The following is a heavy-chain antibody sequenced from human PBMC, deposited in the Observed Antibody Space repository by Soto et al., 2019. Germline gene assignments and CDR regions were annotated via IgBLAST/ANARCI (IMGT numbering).Heavy chain of an antibody. CDR2: VNPSGGHT. V-gene: IGHV1-46*01. CDR1: GDTFTDYY. D-gene: IGHD2-21*02. Sequence: QVQLVQSGAEVKKPGASVKVSCKASGDTFTDYYIHWVRQAPGQGLEWMGTVNPSGGHTTYAQHFLGRRTMARETSTSTLYMELTSLTSEATAVYYCARGGHVVVVTAALDYWGQGTLVTVSS. CDR3: ARGGHVVVVTAALDY. J-gene: IGHJ4*02.